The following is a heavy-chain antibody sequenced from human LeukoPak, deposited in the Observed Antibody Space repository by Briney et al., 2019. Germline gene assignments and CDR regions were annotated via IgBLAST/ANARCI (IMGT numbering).Heavy chain of an antibody. V-gene: IGHV1-69*02. D-gene: IGHD2-2*02. J-gene: IGHJ6*03. CDR3: ARGYCSSTSCYSYYYYYMDV. CDR1: GGAFSSYT. Sequence: GSSVKVSCKASGGAFSSYTISWVRKAPGQGLEWMVRIIPILGIANYAQKFQGRVTITADKSTSTAYMELSSLRSEDTAMYYCARGYCSSTSCYSYYYYYMDVWGKGTTVTVSS. CDR2: IIPILGIA.